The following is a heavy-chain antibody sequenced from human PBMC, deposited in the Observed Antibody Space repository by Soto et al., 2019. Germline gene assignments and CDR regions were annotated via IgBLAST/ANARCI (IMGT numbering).Heavy chain of an antibody. D-gene: IGHD3-16*01. Sequence: GGSRTLSSAASGFIFSDSAMHWVGHSTGKRLEWIERIRSRANNHLTAYPAAVTGSLTISRDHSNNTTYLQSDGLTSDDTAMYFCARGRGMGVNAFWGQGIMVTVSS. J-gene: IGHJ4*02. V-gene: IGHV3-73*01. CDR1: GFIFSDSA. CDR2: IRSRANNHLT. CDR3: ARGRGMGVNAF.